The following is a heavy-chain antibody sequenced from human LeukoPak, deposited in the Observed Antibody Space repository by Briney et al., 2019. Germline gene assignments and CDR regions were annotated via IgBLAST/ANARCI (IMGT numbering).Heavy chain of an antibody. J-gene: IGHJ4*02. CDR3: ARVLAMAFDY. D-gene: IGHD5-18*01. V-gene: IGHV3-7*01. CDR1: GFTFSVYW. CDR2: VKQDGNEK. Sequence: PGGSLRLSCTASGFTFSVYWLSWVRQAPGKGLEWVANVKQDGNEKYYLDSVKGRFTISRDNAKNSLYLHMNSLSAEDSAVYYCARVLAMAFDYWGQGTLVTVSS.